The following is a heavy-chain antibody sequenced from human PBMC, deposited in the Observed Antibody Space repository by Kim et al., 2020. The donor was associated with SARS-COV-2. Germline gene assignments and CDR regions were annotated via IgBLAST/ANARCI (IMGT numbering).Heavy chain of an antibody. V-gene: IGHV1-2*06. D-gene: IGHD5-18*01. CDR2: INPNSGGT. CDR1: GYTFTGYY. Sequence: ASVKVSCKASGYTFTGYYMHWVRQAPGQGLEWMGRINPNSGGTNYAQKFQGRVTMTRDTSISTAYMELSRLRSDDTAVYYCARGMKRGLQLWVPFDYWGQGTLVTVSS. J-gene: IGHJ4*02. CDR3: ARGMKRGLQLWVPFDY.